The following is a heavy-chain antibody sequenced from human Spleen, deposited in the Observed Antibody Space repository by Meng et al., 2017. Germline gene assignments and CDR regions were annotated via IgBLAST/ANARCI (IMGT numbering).Heavy chain of an antibody. CDR2: IYYSGST. Sequence: QVQLQESGPGLVKPSETLSLTCTVSGGSISSYYWSWIRQPPGKGLEWIGYIYYSGSTNYNPSLKSRVAILQDTSKNQFSLKLTSVTAADTAVYYCAAAGCSGGSCYSRPLDYWGQGTLVTVSS. D-gene: IGHD2-15*01. J-gene: IGHJ4*02. CDR1: GGSISSYY. V-gene: IGHV4-59*12. CDR3: AAAGCSGGSCYSRPLDY.